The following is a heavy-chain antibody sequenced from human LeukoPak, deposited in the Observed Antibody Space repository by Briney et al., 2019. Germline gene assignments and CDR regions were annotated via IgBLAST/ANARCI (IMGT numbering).Heavy chain of an antibody. J-gene: IGHJ4*02. CDR2: ISGSGGST. V-gene: IGHV3-23*01. CDR3: AKDPGYSSSWYGSGWDY. Sequence: GGSLRLSCAASGFTFSSYAMSWVRQAPGKGLEWVSAISGSGGSTYYADSAKGRFTISRDNSKNTLYLQMNSLRAEDTAVYYCAKDPGYSSSWYGSGWDYWGQGTLVTVSS. D-gene: IGHD6-13*01. CDR1: GFTFSSYA.